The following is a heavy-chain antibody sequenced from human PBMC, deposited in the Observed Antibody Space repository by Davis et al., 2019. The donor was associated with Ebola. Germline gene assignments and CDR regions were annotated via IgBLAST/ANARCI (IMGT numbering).Heavy chain of an antibody. J-gene: IGHJ6*02. CDR3: ASSIAVAGTFYYYGMDV. CDR1: GYTFTSYG. D-gene: IGHD6-19*01. V-gene: IGHV1-45*03. CDR2: ITPFNGNT. Sequence: SVKVSCKASGYTFTSYGISWVRQAPRQALEWMGWITPFNGNTNYAQKFQDRVTITRDRSMSTAYMELSSLRSEDTAMYYCASSIAVAGTFYYYGMDVWGQGTTVTVSS.